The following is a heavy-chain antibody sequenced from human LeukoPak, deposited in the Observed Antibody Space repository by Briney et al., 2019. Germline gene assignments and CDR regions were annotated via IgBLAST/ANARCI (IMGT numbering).Heavy chain of an antibody. CDR1: GFTFSTYA. J-gene: IGHJ4*02. D-gene: IGHD3-22*01. CDR3: ARRRAYDTSGPYPFDY. V-gene: IGHV3-23*01. Sequence: GGSLRLSCAASGFTFSTYAMGWVRQAPGKGLEWVSTISGGGIRTSYADSVEGRFTISRDDSQNTLYLQMNSLRAEDTAVYYCARRRAYDTSGPYPFDYWGQGTLVTVSS. CDR2: ISGGGIRT.